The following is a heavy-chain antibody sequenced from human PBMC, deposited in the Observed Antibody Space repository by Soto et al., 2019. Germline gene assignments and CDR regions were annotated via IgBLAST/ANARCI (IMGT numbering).Heavy chain of an antibody. D-gene: IGHD3-10*01. J-gene: IGHJ4*02. CDR1: GFTFGDYA. Sequence: EVQLVESGGGLVKPGRSLRLSCTASGFTFGDYAMSCFRQAPGKGLEWVGFIRSKAYGGTTEYAASVKGRFTISRDDSKSIAYLQMNSLKTEDTAVYYCTRVLLWFGELSSVGYWGQGTLVTVSS. CDR2: IRSKAYGGTT. V-gene: IGHV3-49*05. CDR3: TRVLLWFGELSSVGY.